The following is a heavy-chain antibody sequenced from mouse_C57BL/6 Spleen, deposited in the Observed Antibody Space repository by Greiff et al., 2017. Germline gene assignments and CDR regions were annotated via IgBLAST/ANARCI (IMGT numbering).Heavy chain of an antibody. Sequence: QVQLKQPGAELVKPGASVKVSCKASGYTFTSYWMHWVKQRPGQGLEWIGRIHPSDSDTNYNQTFKGKATLTVDKSSSTAYMQLSSLTSAASAVYYYAIPPHFATVVATDWYFDVWGTGTTVTVSS. D-gene: IGHD1-1*01. V-gene: IGHV1-74*01. CDR2: IHPSDSDT. CDR3: AIPPHFATVVATDWYFDV. CDR1: GYTFTSYW. J-gene: IGHJ1*03.